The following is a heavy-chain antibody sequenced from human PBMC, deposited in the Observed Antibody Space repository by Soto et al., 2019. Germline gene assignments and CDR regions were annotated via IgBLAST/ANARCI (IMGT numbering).Heavy chain of an antibody. D-gene: IGHD6-19*01. CDR1: GFTFDDYA. J-gene: IGHJ4*02. Sequence: EVRLVESGGTVVRPGGSLRLSCAASGFTFDDYAMTWVRQVPGKGLEWVSGINWNGASTGYADSVKGRFTISRDNAKNSLYLHMNSLRAEDTALYYCARDPPYNNDWQYWGQGTQVTVSS. CDR3: ARDPPYNNDWQY. V-gene: IGHV3-20*04. CDR2: INWNGAST.